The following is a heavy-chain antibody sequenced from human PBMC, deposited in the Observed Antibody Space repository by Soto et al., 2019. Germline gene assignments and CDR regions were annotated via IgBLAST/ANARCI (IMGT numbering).Heavy chain of an antibody. Sequence: QVQLVESGGGVVQPGRSRRLSCVGSGFTFSSSGMHWVRQAPGKGLEWLAVRSYDGRNKKSADSVKGRFTISRDNSKNTLYLQMNSLGAEDTAVYYCAKDRYYFDSSGYLALWGQGTLVTVSS. V-gene: IGHV3-30*18. J-gene: IGHJ4*02. CDR1: GFTFSSSG. CDR3: AKDRYYFDSSGYLAL. D-gene: IGHD3-22*01. CDR2: RSYDGRNK.